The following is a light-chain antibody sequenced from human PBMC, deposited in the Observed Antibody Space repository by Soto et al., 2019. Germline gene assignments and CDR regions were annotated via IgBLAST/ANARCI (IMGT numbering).Light chain of an antibody. V-gene: IGLV4-69*01. CDR3: QTWSTGTYVL. CDR2: LNSDGSH. CDR1: SGHNSFA. J-gene: IGLJ2*01. Sequence: QLVLTQSPSASASLGASVKLTCTLSSGHNSFAIAWHQQQPGKGPRYLLNLNSDGSHTKGDGIPDRFSGSSSGAERYLTISSLQSDDEADYYCQTWSTGTYVLFGGGTKLTVL.